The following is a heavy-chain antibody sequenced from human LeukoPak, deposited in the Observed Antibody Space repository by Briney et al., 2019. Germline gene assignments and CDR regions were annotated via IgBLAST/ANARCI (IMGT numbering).Heavy chain of an antibody. J-gene: IGHJ4*02. V-gene: IGHV5-51*01. D-gene: IGHD1-1*01. Sequence: PGESLKISCMDSGYSFTSYWIAWVRQMPGKGLEWMGSIYPGDSDTRYSPSFQGQVTISADKSISTAYLQWRGLKASDTAMYYCARQGTTVVARFFDNWGQGTLVTVSS. CDR1: GYSFTSYW. CDR2: IYPGDSDT. CDR3: ARQGTTVVARFFDN.